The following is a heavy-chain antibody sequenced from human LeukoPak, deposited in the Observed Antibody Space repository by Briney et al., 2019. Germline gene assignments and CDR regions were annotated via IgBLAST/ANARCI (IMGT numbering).Heavy chain of an antibody. V-gene: IGHV3-21*01. CDR1: GFTFSSYS. D-gene: IGHD3-3*01. J-gene: IGHJ4*02. CDR3: ARSGLRFLEWLSELDY. Sequence: PGGSLRLSCAASGFTFSSYSMNWVHQAPGKGLEWVSSISSSSSYIYYADSVKGRFTISRDNAKNSLYLQMNSLRAEDTAVYYCARSGLRFLEWLSELDYWGQGTLVTVSS. CDR2: ISSSSSYI.